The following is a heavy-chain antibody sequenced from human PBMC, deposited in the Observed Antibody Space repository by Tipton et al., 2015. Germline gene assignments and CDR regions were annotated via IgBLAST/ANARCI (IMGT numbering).Heavy chain of an antibody. J-gene: IGHJ3*02. Sequence: QVQLVQSGPEVKKPGASVKVSCKASGYTFTSYYMYWVRQAPGQGLEWMGVINPSGGSTNYAQKFQGRVTMTRDSSTSTVYMELSSLRSEDTAVYYCARDQRDYGDYMDAFDIWGQGTMVTVSS. D-gene: IGHD4-17*01. CDR2: INPSGGST. V-gene: IGHV1-46*01. CDR1: GYTFTSYY. CDR3: ARDQRDYGDYMDAFDI.